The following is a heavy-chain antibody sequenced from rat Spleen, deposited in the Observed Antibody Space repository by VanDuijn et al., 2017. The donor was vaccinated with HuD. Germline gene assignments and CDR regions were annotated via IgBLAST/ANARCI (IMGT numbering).Heavy chain of an antibody. V-gene: IGHV5-31*01. CDR3: ARQHYSAPFDY. J-gene: IGHJ2*01. D-gene: IGHD1-1*01. CDR2: ISNTGDSI. Sequence: EVQLVESGGGLVQPGRSLKLSCVVSGFTFKNYWMSWIRQAPGKGLEWVASISNTGDSIYYPDSVKGRFTISRDNAKSTLYLQMDSLRSEDTATYHCARQHYSAPFDYWGQGVMVTVSS. CDR1: GFTFKNYW.